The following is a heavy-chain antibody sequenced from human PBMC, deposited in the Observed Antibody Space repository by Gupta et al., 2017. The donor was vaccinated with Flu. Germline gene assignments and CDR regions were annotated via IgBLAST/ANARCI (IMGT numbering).Heavy chain of an antibody. CDR3: ARGIFRRGSSSLLRTLTFDY. Sequence: GLEWIGEINHGGSTNYNPSLKSRVTISVDTSKNQFSLKLSSVTAADTAVYYCARGIFRRGSSSLLRTLTFDYWGQGTLVTVSS. CDR2: INHGGST. D-gene: IGHD6-6*01. J-gene: IGHJ4*02. V-gene: IGHV4-34*01.